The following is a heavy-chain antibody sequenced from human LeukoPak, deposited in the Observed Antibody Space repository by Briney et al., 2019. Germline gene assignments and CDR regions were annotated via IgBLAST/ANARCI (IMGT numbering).Heavy chain of an antibody. CDR1: GFTCSSYW. CDR3: ARERGRSPDY. V-gene: IGHV3-7*01. CDR2: TKQDGSEN. Sequence: PGASLRLSCAAAGFTCSSYWMNWVRQAPGKVLEWVANTKQDGSENYYVESVKDRFTIYRDKAKNSLYLKMNSLRAEDTAVYYCARERGRSPDYWGQGTLVTVSS. D-gene: IGHD3-10*01. J-gene: IGHJ4*02.